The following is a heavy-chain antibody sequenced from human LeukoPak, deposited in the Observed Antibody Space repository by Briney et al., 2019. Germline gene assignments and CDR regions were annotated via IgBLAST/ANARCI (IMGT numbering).Heavy chain of an antibody. CDR3: SKKGQADDDGKPD. D-gene: IGHD1-1*01. Sequence: PGGSLRLSCAASGFTFNTYGMHWVRQAPGKGLEWVAVISYDGSNKYYADSVKGRFTISRDNSKNTLYLQMNSLRAEDTAVYYCSKKGQADDDGKPDWGQGTLVTVSP. CDR2: ISYDGSNK. CDR1: GFTFNTYG. J-gene: IGHJ4*02. V-gene: IGHV3-30*18.